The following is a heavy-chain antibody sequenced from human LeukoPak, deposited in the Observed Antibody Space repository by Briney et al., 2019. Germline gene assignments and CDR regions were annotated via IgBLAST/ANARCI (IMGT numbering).Heavy chain of an antibody. Sequence: PGGSLRLSCAASGFTFSSYSMNRVRQAPGKGLEWVSSMSINSGLKYHADSVKGRFTISRDNAKNSLYLQMNSLRAEDTAVYYCAREFEYRTSGAGYWGQGTLVTVSS. CDR2: MSINSGLK. D-gene: IGHD6-6*01. CDR1: GFTFSSYS. J-gene: IGHJ4*02. CDR3: AREFEYRTSGAGY. V-gene: IGHV3-21*01.